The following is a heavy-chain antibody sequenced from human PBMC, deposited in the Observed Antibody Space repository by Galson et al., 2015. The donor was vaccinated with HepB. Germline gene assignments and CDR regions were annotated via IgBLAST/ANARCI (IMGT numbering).Heavy chain of an antibody. CDR3: ARDSITHSYYYYYYMDV. Sequence: SLRLSCAASGFTFSSYAMHWVRQAPGKGPEWVAVISYDGSIKYYADSVKGRFTISRDSSRNTLYLQMNSLRTEDTAVYYCARDSITHSYYYYYYMDVWGKGTTVTVSS. D-gene: IGHD3-3*02. CDR1: GFTFSSYA. J-gene: IGHJ6*03. V-gene: IGHV3-30-3*01. CDR2: ISYDGSIK.